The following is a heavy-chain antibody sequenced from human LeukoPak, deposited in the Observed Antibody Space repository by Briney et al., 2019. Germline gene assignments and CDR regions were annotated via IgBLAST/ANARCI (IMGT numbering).Heavy chain of an antibody. CDR2: IRPDGGEQ. J-gene: IGHJ4*02. CDR1: GLSFSNYW. CDR3: AREHKTFDS. Sequence: PGGSLRLSCVASGLSFSNYWMNWVRQAPGKGLEWVANIRPDGGEQFYVDSVKGRFTISRDNADNSLYLQLTSLRPEDTAVYYCAREHKTFDSWGQGILVTVSS. V-gene: IGHV3-7*03.